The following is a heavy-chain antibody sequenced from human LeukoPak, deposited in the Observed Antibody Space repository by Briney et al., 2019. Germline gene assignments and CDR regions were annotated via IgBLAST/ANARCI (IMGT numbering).Heavy chain of an antibody. J-gene: IGHJ4*02. D-gene: IGHD3-16*01. CDR2: ISGSGGST. CDR1: GFAFSSYG. Sequence: PGGSLRLSCAASGFAFSSYGMSWVRQAPGKGLEWVSTISGSGGSTYYADSVKGRFTISRDNSKNTLYLQMNSLRAEDTAVYYCAKTYVWYYFDYWGQGILVTVSS. V-gene: IGHV3-23*01. CDR3: AKTYVWYYFDY.